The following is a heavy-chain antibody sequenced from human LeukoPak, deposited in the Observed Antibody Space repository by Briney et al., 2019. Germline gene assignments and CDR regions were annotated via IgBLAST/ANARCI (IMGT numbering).Heavy chain of an antibody. CDR2: IYYSGST. J-gene: IGHJ4*02. D-gene: IGHD4-23*01. CDR3: ARTSQNYGGNDPFDY. Sequence: SETLSLTCTVSGGSISSYYWSWIRQPPGKGLEWIGYIYYSGSTNYNPSLKSRVTISVDTSKNQFSLKLSSVTAADTAVYYCARTSQNYGGNDPFDYWGQGTLVTVSS. V-gene: IGHV4-59*08. CDR1: GGSISSYY.